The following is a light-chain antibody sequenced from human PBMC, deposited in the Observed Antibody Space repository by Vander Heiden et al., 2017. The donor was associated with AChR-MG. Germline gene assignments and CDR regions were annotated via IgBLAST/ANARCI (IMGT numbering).Light chain of an antibody. CDR2: DAS. Sequence: EILLTQSPATLSLSPGERATLSCRASQSVSSSLAWYQQKPGQAPRLLIYDASNRATGIPARFSGSGYGTDFTLTISSLEPEDFAVYYGQQRSNWPPITFGQGTRLEIK. J-gene: IGKJ5*01. CDR1: QSVSSS. V-gene: IGKV3-11*01. CDR3: QQRSNWPPIT.